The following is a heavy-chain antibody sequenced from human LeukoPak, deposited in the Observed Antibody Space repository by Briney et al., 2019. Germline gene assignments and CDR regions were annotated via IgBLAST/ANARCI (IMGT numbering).Heavy chain of an antibody. Sequence: PGGSLRLSCVASGFTFDDYAMHWVRQGPGKGLEWVSSVSWNSGSLGYADSVKGRFTISRDNAKNSLYLQMNSLRAEDMALYYCAKDYCRSTSCYFDYWGQGTLVTVSS. CDR1: GFTFDDYA. D-gene: IGHD2-2*01. V-gene: IGHV3-9*03. CDR2: VSWNSGSL. CDR3: AKDYCRSTSCYFDY. J-gene: IGHJ4*02.